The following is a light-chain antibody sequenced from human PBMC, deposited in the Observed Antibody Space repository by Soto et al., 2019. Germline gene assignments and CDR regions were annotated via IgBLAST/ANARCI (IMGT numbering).Light chain of an antibody. Sequence: VLTQSPGTLSLSPGPRSTLPCRASQSVRSSYLAWYQQKPGQAPRIXIYGASTRATGFPARFSGSGYVTEFNLTISSLQSGDFAVYYCQQYNNWPITFGQGTRLEIK. V-gene: IGKV3-15*01. CDR2: GAS. CDR3: QQYNNWPIT. J-gene: IGKJ5*01. CDR1: QSVRSSY.